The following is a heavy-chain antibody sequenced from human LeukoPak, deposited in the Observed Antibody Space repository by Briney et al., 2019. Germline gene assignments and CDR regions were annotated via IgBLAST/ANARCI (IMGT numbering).Heavy chain of an antibody. CDR2: ISGSGDNT. D-gene: IGHD6-19*01. V-gene: IGHV3-23*01. Sequence: GGSLRLSCAASGFTFSSYAMSWVRQAPGKGLEWVSGISGSGDNTYYADSVKGRFTLSRDNSKNTLYLQMNSLRAEDTAVYYCARPMRGGIAVAGYYFDYWGQGTLVTVSS. J-gene: IGHJ4*02. CDR1: GFTFSSYA. CDR3: ARPMRGGIAVAGYYFDY.